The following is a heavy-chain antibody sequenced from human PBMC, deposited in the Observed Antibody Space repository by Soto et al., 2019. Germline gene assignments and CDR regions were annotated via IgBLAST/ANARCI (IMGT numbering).Heavy chain of an antibody. V-gene: IGHV3-23*01. J-gene: IGHJ4*02. D-gene: IGHD3-9*01. CDR2: ISGSGGST. CDR3: AKGGLMQRYFDWLFPQFDY. CDR1: GFTFSSYA. Sequence: PGGSLRLSCAASGFTFSSYAMSWVRQAPGKGLEWVSAISGSGGSTYYADSVKGRFTISRDNSKNTLYLQMNSLRAEDTAVYYCAKGGLMQRYFDWLFPQFDYWGQGTLVTVSS.